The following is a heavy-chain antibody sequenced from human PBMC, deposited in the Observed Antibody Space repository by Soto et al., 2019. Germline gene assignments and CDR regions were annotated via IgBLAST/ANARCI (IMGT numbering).Heavy chain of an antibody. Sequence: SETLSLTCTVSGGSISRSTYYWGWIRQPPGKGLEWIGSIYYSGSTYYRPSLKSRVTISVDTSKNQFSLKLSSVTAADTAVYYCARQVPAAIRLGWFDPWGQGALVTVSS. CDR2: IYYSGST. J-gene: IGHJ5*02. CDR1: GGSISRSTYY. D-gene: IGHD2-2*02. CDR3: ARQVPAAIRLGWFDP. V-gene: IGHV4-39*01.